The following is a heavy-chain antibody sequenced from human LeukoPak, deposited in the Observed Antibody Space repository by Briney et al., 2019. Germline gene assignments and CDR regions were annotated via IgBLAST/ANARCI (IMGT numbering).Heavy chain of an antibody. D-gene: IGHD3/OR15-3a*01. CDR2: INHSGST. CDR1: GFTFSSYA. Sequence: GSLRLSCAASGFTFSSYAMSWVRQPPGKGLEWIGEINHSGSTNYNPSLKSRVTISVDTSKNQFSLKLSSVTAADTAVYYCARAGAGDWLLHDAFDIWGQGTMVTVSS. CDR3: ARAGAGDWLLHDAFDI. V-gene: IGHV4-34*01. J-gene: IGHJ3*02.